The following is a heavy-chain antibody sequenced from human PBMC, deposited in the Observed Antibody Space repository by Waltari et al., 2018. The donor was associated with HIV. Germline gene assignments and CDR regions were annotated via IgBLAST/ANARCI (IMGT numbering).Heavy chain of an antibody. CDR1: GFTFSSYW. Sequence: EVQLVESGGGLVQPGGSLRLSCAASGFTFSSYWMSWVRQAPGEGLEWVANIKQDGSEKYYVDPVKGRFTISRDNAKNALYLQMNSLRAEDTAVYYCASGRSGYSYGNFDYWGQGTLVTVSS. V-gene: IGHV3-7*01. CDR2: IKQDGSEK. CDR3: ASGRSGYSYGNFDY. J-gene: IGHJ4*02. D-gene: IGHD5-18*01.